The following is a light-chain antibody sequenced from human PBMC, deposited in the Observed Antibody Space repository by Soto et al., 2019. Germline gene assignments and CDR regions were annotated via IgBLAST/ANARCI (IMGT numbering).Light chain of an antibody. CDR2: EVS. CDR3: SSYASSSIYV. V-gene: IGLV2-14*01. Sequence: QSALTQPASVSGSPGQSITISCTGSSSDVGGYNYVSWYQQYPGKVPKVMIYEVSNRPSGVSNRFSGSKSGNTASLTISGLQADDEADYYCSSYASSSIYVFGTGTKLTVL. J-gene: IGLJ1*01. CDR1: SSDVGGYNY.